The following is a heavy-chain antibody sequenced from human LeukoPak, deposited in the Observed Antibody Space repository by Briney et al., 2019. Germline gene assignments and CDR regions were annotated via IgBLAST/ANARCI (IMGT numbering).Heavy chain of an antibody. CDR1: GFTFSSYE. D-gene: IGHD1-26*01. J-gene: IGHJ6*03. CDR2: ISSSGSTI. V-gene: IGHV3-48*03. Sequence: AGGSLRLSCAASGFTFSSYEMNWVRQAPGKGLEWVSYISSSGSTIYYADSVKGRFTISRDNAKNSLYLQMNSLRAEDTAVYYCVKVRRVGAPTNYYYYYMDVWGKGTTVTVSS. CDR3: VKVRRVGAPTNYYYYYMDV.